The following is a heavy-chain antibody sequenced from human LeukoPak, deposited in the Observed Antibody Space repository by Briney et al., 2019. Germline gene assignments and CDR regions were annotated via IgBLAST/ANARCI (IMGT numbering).Heavy chain of an antibody. CDR3: ARGRNYYDSSRYYYEGDAFDI. V-gene: IGHV1-46*01. J-gene: IGHJ3*02. Sequence: SVKVSCKASGYIFTSYYMYWVRQGPGQGLEWMGIINPSGGSIRYAQKFQGRVTMTRDTSTSTVYMELSSLRSEDTAVYYCARGRNYYDSSRYYYEGDAFDIWGQGTMVTVSS. CDR2: INPSGGSI. CDR1: GYIFTSYY. D-gene: IGHD3-22*01.